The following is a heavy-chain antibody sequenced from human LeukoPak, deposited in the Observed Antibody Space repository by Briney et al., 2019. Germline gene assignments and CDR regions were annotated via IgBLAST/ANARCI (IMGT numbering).Heavy chain of an antibody. CDR2: IKQDGSEK. Sequence: GGSLRLSCAASGFTFSSYAMSWVRQAPGKGLEWVANIKQDGSEKYYVDSVKGRFTISRDNAKNSLYLQMNSLRAEDTAVYYCARDAYCGGDCYHFDYWGQGTLVTVSS. CDR1: GFTFSSYA. CDR3: ARDAYCGGDCYHFDY. D-gene: IGHD2-21*02. V-gene: IGHV3-7*01. J-gene: IGHJ4*02.